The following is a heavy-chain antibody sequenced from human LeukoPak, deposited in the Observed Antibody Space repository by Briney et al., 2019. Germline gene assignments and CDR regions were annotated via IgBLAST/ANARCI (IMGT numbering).Heavy chain of an antibody. J-gene: IGHJ4*02. CDR2: IRYDGSNK. V-gene: IGHV3-30*02. CDR1: GFTFSAYT. D-gene: IGHD4-11*01. Sequence: GGSLRLSCGASGFTFSAYTINWVRQAPGKGLEWVAFIRYDGSNKYYADSVKGRFTISRDNSKNTLYLQMNSLRAEDTAVYYCAKDLGYSKTIDYWGQGTLVTVSS. CDR3: AKDLGYSKTIDY.